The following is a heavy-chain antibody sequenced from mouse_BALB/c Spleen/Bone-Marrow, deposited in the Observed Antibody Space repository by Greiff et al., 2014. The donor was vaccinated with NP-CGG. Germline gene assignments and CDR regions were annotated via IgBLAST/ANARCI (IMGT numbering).Heavy chain of an antibody. V-gene: IGHV5-6-3*01. D-gene: IGHD2-1*01. CDR1: GFTFSWFG. CDR2: INSNGGST. Sequence: EVMLVESGGGLAQPGGSLKLSCAASGFTFSWFGMSWVRQTPDKRLELVATINSNGGSTYYPGSVKGRFTISRDNAKNTLYLQMSSLKSEDTAMYYCARGLDYGNYGPGFAYWGQGTLVTVSA. J-gene: IGHJ3*01. CDR3: ARGLDYGNYGPGFAY.